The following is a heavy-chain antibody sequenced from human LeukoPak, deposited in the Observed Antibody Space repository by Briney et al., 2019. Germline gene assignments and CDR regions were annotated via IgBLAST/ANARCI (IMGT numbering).Heavy chain of an antibody. CDR3: AGGLIIPVTGWGAWELPPAGLDY. J-gene: IGHJ4*02. CDR1: GGSISISYY. V-gene: IGHV4-4*02. D-gene: IGHD1-26*01. CDR2: YYHSGRT. Sequence: SGTLSLTCAVSGGSISISYYCSWIRQPPGKGLKWIGVYYHSGRTNYNSSLKSPATTSVDKTRNLYSLKVSSVTAADTAVYYCAGGLIIPVTGWGAWELPPAGLDYWGQGTRVTVSS.